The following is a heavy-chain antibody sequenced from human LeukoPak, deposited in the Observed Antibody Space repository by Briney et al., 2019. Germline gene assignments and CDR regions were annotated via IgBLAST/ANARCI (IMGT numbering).Heavy chain of an antibody. V-gene: IGHV4-31*03. CDR1: GGSISSGGYY. CDR3: ARVGCSSTSCYDFDY. CDR2: IYYSGST. D-gene: IGHD2-2*01. J-gene: IGHJ4*02. Sequence: SETLSLTCTVSGGSISSGGYYWSWIRQHPGKGLEWIGYIYYSGSTYYNPSLKSRVTISVDTSKNQFSLKLSSVTAADTAVYYCARVGCSSTSCYDFDYWGQGTLVTVSS.